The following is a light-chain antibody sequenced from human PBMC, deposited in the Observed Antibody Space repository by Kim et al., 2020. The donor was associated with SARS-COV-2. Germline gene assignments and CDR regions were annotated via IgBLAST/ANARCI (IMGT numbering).Light chain of an antibody. V-gene: IGLV1-51*01. CDR1: SSNIGNNY. J-gene: IGLJ2*01. CDR2: DNH. CDR3: AVWDGSLRAVV. Sequence: QSVLTQPPSVSAAPGQKVTISCSGSSSNIGNNYVSWCQQLPGTAPKLIIYDNHKRPSVIPYRFSGSTSGTSATLDITGLQTGDEATYYCAVWDGSLRAVVFGGGTQLTVL.